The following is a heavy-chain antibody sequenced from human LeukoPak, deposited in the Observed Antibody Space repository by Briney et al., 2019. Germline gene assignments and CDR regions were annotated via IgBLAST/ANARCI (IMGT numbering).Heavy chain of an antibody. Sequence: GGSVRLSCSASGFTFSSYWMHWVRQAPGKGLVWVSHINSDGSSITFADSVKGRFTVSRDNAKNTLYLQMNSLRVEDTAVYYCARDSPGDGIDYWGQGTLVTVSS. CDR3: ARDSPGDGIDY. CDR2: INSDGSSI. D-gene: IGHD7-27*01. V-gene: IGHV3-74*01. J-gene: IGHJ4*02. CDR1: GFTFSSYW.